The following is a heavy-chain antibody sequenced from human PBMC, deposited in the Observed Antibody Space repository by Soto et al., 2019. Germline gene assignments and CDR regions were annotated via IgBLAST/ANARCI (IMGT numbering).Heavy chain of an antibody. CDR1: GGSISSGGYS. D-gene: IGHD3-10*01. J-gene: IGHJ6*02. CDR2: IYHSGST. CDR3: ARGVLWFNYYYYYGMDD. Sequence: SETLSLTCAVSGGSISSGGYSWSWIRQPPGKGLEWIGYIYHSGSTYYNPSLKSRVTISVDRSKNQFSLKLSSVTAADTAVYYCARGVLWFNYYYYYGMDDWGQGTTVTVSS. V-gene: IGHV4-30-2*01.